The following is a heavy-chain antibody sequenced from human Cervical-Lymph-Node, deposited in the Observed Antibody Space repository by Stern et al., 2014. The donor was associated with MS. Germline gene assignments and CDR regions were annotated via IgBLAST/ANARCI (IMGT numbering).Heavy chain of an antibody. CDR3: SMAPNY. CDR1: GFTFSHYQ. V-gene: IGHV3-11*01. J-gene: IGHJ4*02. CDR2: ISSSSITI. Sequence: QVQLVQSGGGLVKPGGSLRLSCAASGFTFSHYQMSWIRQAPGKGLEWVSYISSSSITIFYADSVKGRFIISRDNADNSLYLQMNSLRPEDTGVYYCSMAPNYWGQGTLVTVSS. D-gene: IGHD2/OR15-2a*01.